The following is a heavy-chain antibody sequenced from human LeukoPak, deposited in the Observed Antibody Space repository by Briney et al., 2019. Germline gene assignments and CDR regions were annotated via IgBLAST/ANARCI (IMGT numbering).Heavy chain of an antibody. CDR3: ARVPAADYYYYFRMDV. CDR1: GFTFSSYW. V-gene: IGHV3-7*01. CDR2: IKQDGSEK. Sequence: GGSLRLSCAASGFTFSSYWLSWVRQAPGKGLEWVANIKQDGSEKCYVDSVKGRFTISRDNAKNSLYLQMSSLRAEDTAVYYCARVPAADYYYYFRMDVWGKGTKVTVSS. J-gene: IGHJ6*04. D-gene: IGHD2-2*01.